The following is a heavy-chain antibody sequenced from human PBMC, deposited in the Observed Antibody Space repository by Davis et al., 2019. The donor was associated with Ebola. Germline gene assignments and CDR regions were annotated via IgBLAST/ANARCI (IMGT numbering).Heavy chain of an antibody. D-gene: IGHD3-10*01. Sequence: GESLKISCAASGFTSAMHWVRQATGKGLEWVAFISADGSNEYYTDSVKGRFTISRDNSKNTVYLQMNSLRPEDTAVYYCARGLWDYYGSGLPKYFDIWGQGTSVTVAS. CDR3: ARGLWDYYGSGLPKYFDI. CDR1: GFTSA. CDR2: ISADGSNE. J-gene: IGHJ4*02. V-gene: IGHV3-30*19.